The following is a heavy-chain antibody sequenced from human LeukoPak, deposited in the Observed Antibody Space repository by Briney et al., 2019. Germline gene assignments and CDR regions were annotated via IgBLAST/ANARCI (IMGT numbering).Heavy chain of an antibody. J-gene: IGHJ4*02. V-gene: IGHV4-34*01. Sequence: PSETLSLTCAVYGGSFSAYYWSWIRQPPGKGLERIGEINHSGSTNYNPSLKSRVTISVDTSKNQFSLKLSSVTAADTAVYYCARGPELLRAFDYWGQGTLVTVSS. D-gene: IGHD1-26*01. CDR1: GGSFSAYY. CDR3: ARGPELLRAFDY. CDR2: INHSGST.